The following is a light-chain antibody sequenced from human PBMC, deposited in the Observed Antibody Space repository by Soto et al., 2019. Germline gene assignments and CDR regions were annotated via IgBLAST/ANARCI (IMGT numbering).Light chain of an antibody. CDR3: QQYNSFSLT. V-gene: IGKV1-5*01. Sequence: DIQMTHSPSTLSASVVYRVTITFRSSQSIINLLAWYQQKPGQAPKLLIYDASSLESGVPSRFSGSGSGTEFTLTISGLQPDDFASYYCQQYNSFSLTFGGGTKVDIK. J-gene: IGKJ4*01. CDR2: DAS. CDR1: QSIINL.